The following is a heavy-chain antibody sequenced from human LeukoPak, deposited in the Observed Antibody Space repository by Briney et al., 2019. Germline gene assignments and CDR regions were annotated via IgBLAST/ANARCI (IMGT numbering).Heavy chain of an antibody. J-gene: IGHJ4*02. D-gene: IGHD3-22*01. CDR2: IWYDGSNK. V-gene: IGHV3-33*01. CDR3: ARGVDYYENSGTIDY. Sequence: GGSLRLSCAASGLTFRLYGMHWVRQAPGKGLEWVAIIWYDGSNKTYEDSVKGRFTISRDNSKNTLYLQMNSLRAEDTAVYYCARGVDYYENSGTIDYWGQGTLVTVSS. CDR1: GLTFRLYG.